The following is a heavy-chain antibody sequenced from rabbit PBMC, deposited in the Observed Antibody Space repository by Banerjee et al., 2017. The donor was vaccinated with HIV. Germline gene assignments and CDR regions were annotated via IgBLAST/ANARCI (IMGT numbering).Heavy chain of an antibody. J-gene: IGHJ4*01. Sequence: QEQLVESGGGLVQPEGSLTLTCKASGFDFSFNAMCWVRQAPGKGPEWIACIYIGDGSTDYASWVNGRFTVSRSTSLNTVTLQLTSLTAADTATYFCAKTYTEPSGVYLGFNLWGQGTLVTVS. V-gene: IGHV1S47*01. CDR2: IYIGDGST. CDR1: GFDFSFNA. D-gene: IGHD1-1*01. CDR3: AKTYTEPSGVYLGFNL.